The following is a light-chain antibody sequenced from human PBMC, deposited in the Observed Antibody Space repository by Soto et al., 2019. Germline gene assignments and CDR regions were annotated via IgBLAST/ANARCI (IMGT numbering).Light chain of an antibody. Sequence: EIVMTQSPATLSVSPGERAALSCRASQSVSGNLAWYQQTPGQAPRLLIYGASTMATGIPARFSGSGFGTEFTLPISSLKSEDFAVYYCQQYNYRPPAFGQGTRLEIK. CDR3: QQYNYRPPA. CDR1: QSVSGN. V-gene: IGKV3-15*01. CDR2: GAS. J-gene: IGKJ5*01.